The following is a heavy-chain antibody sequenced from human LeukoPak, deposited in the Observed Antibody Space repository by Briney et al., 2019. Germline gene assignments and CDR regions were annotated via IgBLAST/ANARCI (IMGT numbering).Heavy chain of an antibody. J-gene: IGHJ3*02. Sequence: PSETLSLTCTVSGGSISSGDYYWSWIHQPPGKGLEWIGYIYYSGSTYYNPSLKSRVTISVDTSKNQFSLKLSSVTAADTAVYYCEARPYGDAFDIWGQGTMVTVSS. V-gene: IGHV4-30-4*01. D-gene: IGHD4-17*01. CDR1: GGSISSGDYY. CDR3: EARPYGDAFDI. CDR2: IYYSGST.